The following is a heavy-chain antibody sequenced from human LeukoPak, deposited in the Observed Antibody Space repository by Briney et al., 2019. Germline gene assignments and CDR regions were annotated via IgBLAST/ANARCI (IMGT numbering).Heavy chain of an antibody. V-gene: IGHV3-21*01. Sequence: GGSLRLSCAASGFTFSSYSMNWVRQAPGKGLEWVSSISSSSSYIYYADSVKGRFTISRDNAKNSLYLQMNSLRAEDTAVYYCARDGRYSVYAFDIWGQGTMVTVYS. CDR3: ARDGRYSVYAFDI. CDR1: GFTFSSYS. D-gene: IGHD3-9*01. J-gene: IGHJ3*02. CDR2: ISSSSSYI.